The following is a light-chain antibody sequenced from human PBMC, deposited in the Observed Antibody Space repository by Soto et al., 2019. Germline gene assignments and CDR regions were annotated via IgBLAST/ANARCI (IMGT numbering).Light chain of an antibody. CDR2: LEGSGSY. CDR1: SGHSSYI. J-gene: IGLJ3*02. CDR3: ETWDSNIGV. V-gene: IGLV4-60*02. Sequence: QAVVTQSSSASASLGSSVKLNCTLSSGHSSYIIAWHQQQPGKAPRYLMKLEGSGSYNKGSGVPDRFSGSSSGADRYLTISNLNFEEEADYYCETWDSNIGVFGGGTQLTVL.